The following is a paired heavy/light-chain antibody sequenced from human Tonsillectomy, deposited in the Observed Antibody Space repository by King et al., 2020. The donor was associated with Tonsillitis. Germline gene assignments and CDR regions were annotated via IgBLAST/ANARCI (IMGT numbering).Heavy chain of an antibody. V-gene: IGHV3-21*01. CDR2: ISSGTTYI. D-gene: IGHD4-17*01. CDR1: GFTFNSFD. Sequence: EVQLLESGGGLVQSGGSLRLSCAASGFTFNSFDMNWVRQAPGKGLEWVSSISSGTTYIYYADSVKGRFTVSRDNAKNSLYLQMNSLSAEDTAVYYCARGESVTSVTTGRDWGQGTLVTVSS. CDR3: ARGESVTSVTTGRD. J-gene: IGHJ4*02.
Light chain of an antibody. V-gene: IGLV4-60*02. Sequence: QPVLTQSSSASASLGSSVKLTCTLSSRHNSYIIAWHQQQPGKAPRYLMKIEGSGRYNKGSGVPDRFSGSSSGPDRYLTISNLQSEDEADYYCETWDITTQVFGGGTRLTVL. CDR2: IEGSGRY. CDR3: ETWDITTQV. CDR1: SRHNSYI. J-gene: IGLJ3*02.